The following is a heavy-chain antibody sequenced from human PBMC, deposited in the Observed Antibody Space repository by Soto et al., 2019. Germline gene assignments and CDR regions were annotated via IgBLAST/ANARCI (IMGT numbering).Heavy chain of an antibody. CDR1: GFTFSDYY. CDR3: ARGTYRSKSDFDY. CDR2: ISSSSGTR. Sequence: PGGSLRLSCAASGFTFSDYYMTWVRQAPARRVVWVASISSSSGTRSYANSVKGRFTISRDNAQNSLYLQMTSLRAEDTAVYYCARGTYRSKSDFDYWGQGTLVTVSS. V-gene: IGHV3-11*01. J-gene: IGHJ4*02. D-gene: IGHD6-13*01.